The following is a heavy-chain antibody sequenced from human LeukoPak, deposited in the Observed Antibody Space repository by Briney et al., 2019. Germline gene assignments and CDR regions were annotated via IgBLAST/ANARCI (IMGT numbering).Heavy chain of an antibody. CDR1: GYSISSGYY. J-gene: IGHJ4*02. Sequence: SETLSLTCAVSGYSISSGYYWGWIRQPPGKGLEWIGSIYHSGSTYYNPSLKSRVTISVDTPKNQFSLKLSSVTAADTAVYYCARRAAARLLDYWGQGTLVTVSS. V-gene: IGHV4-38-2*01. CDR2: IYHSGST. CDR3: ARRAAARLLDY. D-gene: IGHD6-6*01.